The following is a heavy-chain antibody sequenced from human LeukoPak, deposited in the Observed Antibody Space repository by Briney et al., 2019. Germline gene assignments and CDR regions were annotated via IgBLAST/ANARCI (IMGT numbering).Heavy chain of an antibody. CDR1: GGTFSSYA. J-gene: IGHJ4*02. V-gene: IGHV1-69*13. CDR3: AKGGGDGYPTGFDY. Sequence: SVKVSCKASGGTFSSYAISWVRQAPGQGLEWMGGIIPIFGTANYAQKFQGRVTITADESTSTAYMELSSLRSEDTAVYYFAKGGGDGYPTGFDYWGQGTLVTVSS. D-gene: IGHD5-24*01. CDR2: IIPIFGTA.